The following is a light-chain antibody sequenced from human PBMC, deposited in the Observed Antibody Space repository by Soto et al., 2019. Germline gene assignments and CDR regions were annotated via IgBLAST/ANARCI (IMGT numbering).Light chain of an antibody. CDR2: SNN. CDR1: NSNIGRNS. CDR3: ATWDDSLNGWV. Sequence: QSVLTQPPSASGTPGQRVTISCSGSNSNIGRNSVNWYQQVSGTAPKLLIYSNNQRPSGVPDRFSGFKSGTSASLAISGLQSEDEADYYCATWDDSLNGWVFGGGTQLTVL. V-gene: IGLV1-44*01. J-gene: IGLJ3*02.